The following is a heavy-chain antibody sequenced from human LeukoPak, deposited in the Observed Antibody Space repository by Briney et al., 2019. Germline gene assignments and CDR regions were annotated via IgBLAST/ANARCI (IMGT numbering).Heavy chain of an antibody. CDR1: GGSISSSSYY. CDR3: ARLIFGVVIIFDY. J-gene: IGHJ4*02. Sequence: SETLSLTCTVSGGSISSSSYYWGWIRQPPGKGLEWIGSIYYSGSTYYNPSLRSRVTISVDTSKNQFSLKLSSVTAADTAVYYCARLIFGVVIIFDYWGQGTLVTVSS. D-gene: IGHD3-3*01. CDR2: IYYSGST. V-gene: IGHV4-39*01.